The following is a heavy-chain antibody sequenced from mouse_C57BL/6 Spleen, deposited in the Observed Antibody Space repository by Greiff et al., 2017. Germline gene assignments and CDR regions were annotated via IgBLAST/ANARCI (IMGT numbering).Heavy chain of an antibody. D-gene: IGHD2-5*01. V-gene: IGHV1-74*01. J-gene: IGHJ3*01. Sequence: VQLQQPGAELVKPGASVKVSCKASGYTFTSYWMHWVKQRPGQGLEWIGRIHPSDSDTNYNQKFKGKATLTVDKSSSTAYMQLSSLTSEDSAVYYCAAYDSNYEAWFAYWGQGTLVTVSA. CDR3: AAYDSNYEAWFAY. CDR1: GYTFTSYW. CDR2: IHPSDSDT.